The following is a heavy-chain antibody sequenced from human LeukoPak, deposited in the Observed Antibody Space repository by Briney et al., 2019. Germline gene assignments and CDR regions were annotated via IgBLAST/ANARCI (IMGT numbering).Heavy chain of an antibody. CDR1: GYTFTNYG. CDR2: ISAYNGNT. CDR3: ARSPIGAVAGTVDY. D-gene: IGHD6-19*01. J-gene: IGHJ4*02. Sequence: ASVKVSCKASGYTFTNYGISWVRQAPGQGLEWMGWISAYNGNTNYAQKLQGRVTMTTDTSTSTAYMELRSLRSDDTAVYYCARSPIGAVAGTVDYWGQGTLVTVSS. V-gene: IGHV1-18*01.